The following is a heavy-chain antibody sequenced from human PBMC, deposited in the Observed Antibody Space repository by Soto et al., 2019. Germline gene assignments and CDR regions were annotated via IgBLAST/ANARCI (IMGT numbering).Heavy chain of an antibody. CDR3: GRGSIAVAGTSFDY. CDR2: IWYDGSNK. Sequence: GGSLRLSCAASGFTFSSYGMHWVRQAPGKGLEWVAVIWYDGSNKYYADSVKGRFTISRDNSKNTRYLQMNSLRAEDTAVYYCGRGSIAVAGTSFDYCGQGPLVTVSS. J-gene: IGHJ4*02. D-gene: IGHD6-19*01. CDR1: GFTFSSYG. V-gene: IGHV3-33*01.